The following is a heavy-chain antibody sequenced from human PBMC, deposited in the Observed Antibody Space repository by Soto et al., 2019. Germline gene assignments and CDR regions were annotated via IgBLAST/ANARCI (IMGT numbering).Heavy chain of an antibody. CDR3: ARGANYYYYGKDV. D-gene: IGHD5-12*01. Sequence: ASVKVSCKASGYTFTGYYMHWVRQAPGQGLGWMGWINPNSGGTNYAQKFQGWVTMTRDTSISTAYMELSRLRSDDTAVYYCARGANYYYYGKDVWGQGTTVTVSS. V-gene: IGHV1-2*04. J-gene: IGHJ6*02. CDR1: GYTFTGYY. CDR2: INPNSGGT.